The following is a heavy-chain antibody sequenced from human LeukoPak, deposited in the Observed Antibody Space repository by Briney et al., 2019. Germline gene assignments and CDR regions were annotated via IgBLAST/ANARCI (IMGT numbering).Heavy chain of an antibody. V-gene: IGHV4-34*01. J-gene: IGHJ4*02. CDR2: INHSGST. CDR1: GGSFSDYY. D-gene: IGHD1/OR15-1a*01. Sequence: SETLSLTCAVYGGSFSDYYWSWIHQPPGKGLEWIGEINHSGSTNYNPSLKSRVTTSVDTSKNQFSLKLSSVTAADTAVYYCARTNNVFYYFDYWGQGTPVTVSS. CDR3: ARTNNVFYYFDY.